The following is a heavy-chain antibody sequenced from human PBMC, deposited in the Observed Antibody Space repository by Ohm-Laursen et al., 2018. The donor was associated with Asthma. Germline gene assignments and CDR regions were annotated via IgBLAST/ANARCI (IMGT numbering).Heavy chain of an antibody. CDR1: GGSISSGGYS. J-gene: IGHJ5*02. Sequence: TLSLTCTVSGGSISSGGYSWSWIRQPPGKGLEWIGYIYHSGGTYYNPSLKSRVTISVDRSKNQFSLKLSSVTAADTAVYYCARWGYSSSSDWFDPWGQGTLVTVSS. CDR2: IYHSGGT. CDR3: ARWGYSSSSDWFDP. D-gene: IGHD6-6*01. V-gene: IGHV4-30-2*01.